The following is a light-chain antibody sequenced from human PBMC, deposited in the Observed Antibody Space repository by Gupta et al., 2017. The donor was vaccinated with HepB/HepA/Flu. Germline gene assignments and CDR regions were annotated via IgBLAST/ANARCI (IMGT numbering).Light chain of an antibody. Sequence: EIVLTQSPGTLSLSPGERATLSCRASQSVSNNYLAWYQQKPGQAPRLLIYVASSRATGIPDSFSGSGSGTDFTLTISRRETEDFAVYYWLQDCSSLTFGGGTKVEIK. CDR3: LQDCSSLT. J-gene: IGKJ4*01. CDR1: QSVSNNY. CDR2: VAS. V-gene: IGKV3-20*01.